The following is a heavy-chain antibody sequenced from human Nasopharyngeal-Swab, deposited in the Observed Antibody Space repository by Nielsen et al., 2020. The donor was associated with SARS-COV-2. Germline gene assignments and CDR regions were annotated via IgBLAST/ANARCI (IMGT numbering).Heavy chain of an antibody. CDR2: IYYSGST. D-gene: IGHD3-10*02. Sequence: SETLSLTCTVSGGSISSYYWSWIRQPAGKGLEWIGYIYYSGSTNYNPSLKSRVTISVDTSKNQFSLKLSSVTAADTAVYYCARQDYVRAFDIWGQGTMVTVSS. CDR3: ARQDYVRAFDI. CDR1: GGSISSYY. V-gene: IGHV4-59*08. J-gene: IGHJ3*02.